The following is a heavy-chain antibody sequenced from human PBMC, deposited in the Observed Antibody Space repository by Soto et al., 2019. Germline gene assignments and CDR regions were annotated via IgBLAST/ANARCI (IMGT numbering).Heavy chain of an antibody. CDR3: ARVGFNWNDDYYGMDV. Sequence: SETLSLTCAVDGGSFSGYYWSWIRQPPGKGLEWIGEINHSGSTNYNPSLKSRVTISVDTSKNQFSLKLSSVTAADTAVYYCARVGFNWNDDYYGMDVWGQGTTVT. J-gene: IGHJ6*02. V-gene: IGHV4-34*01. CDR1: GGSFSGYY. D-gene: IGHD1-20*01. CDR2: INHSGST.